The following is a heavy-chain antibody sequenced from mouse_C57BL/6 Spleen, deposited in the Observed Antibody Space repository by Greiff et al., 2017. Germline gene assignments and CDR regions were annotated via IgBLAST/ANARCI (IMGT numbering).Heavy chain of an antibody. CDR1: GYSFTDYN. CDR3: ADYDGSSYTHWYFDV. V-gene: IGHV1-39*01. Sequence: VQLQQSGPELVKPGASVKISCKASGYSFTDYNMNWVKQSNGKSLEWLGVINPNYGTTIYNQKFKGKATLTVEQSSSTAYMKLNSLTSEDSAVYYGADYDGSSYTHWYFDVWGTGTTVTVSS. CDR2: INPNYGTT. D-gene: IGHD1-1*01. J-gene: IGHJ1*03.